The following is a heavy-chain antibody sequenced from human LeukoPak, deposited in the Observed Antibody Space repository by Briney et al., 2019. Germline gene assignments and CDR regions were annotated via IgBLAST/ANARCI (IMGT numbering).Heavy chain of an antibody. Sequence: ASVKVSCKASGYTFTSYGISWVRQAPGQGLEWMGWISAYNGNTNYAQKLQGRVTMTTDTSTSTAYMELRSLRSNDTAVYYCARFRAGLGEPYGDYWGQGTLVTVSS. CDR1: GYTFTSYG. J-gene: IGHJ4*02. D-gene: IGHD3-10*01. V-gene: IGHV1-18*01. CDR3: ARFRAGLGEPYGDY. CDR2: ISAYNGNT.